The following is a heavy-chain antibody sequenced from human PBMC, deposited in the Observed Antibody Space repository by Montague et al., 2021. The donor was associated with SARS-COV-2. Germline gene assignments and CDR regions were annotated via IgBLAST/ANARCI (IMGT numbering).Heavy chain of an antibody. D-gene: IGHD2-2*01. CDR1: GFSLSSSGEG. Sequence: PALVKPTQTLTLTCAFSGFSLSSSGEGVGWLRQPPGKALEWLAVIFWDDDKRYGPSLRSRLTITKDTAKNQVVLTMTTMDPVDTATYFCARSGGTYCSSNSWYVRPWGVWGQGTKVTVSS. CDR2: IFWDDDK. V-gene: IGHV2-5*05. J-gene: IGHJ6*02. CDR3: ARSGGTYCSSNSWYVRPWGV.